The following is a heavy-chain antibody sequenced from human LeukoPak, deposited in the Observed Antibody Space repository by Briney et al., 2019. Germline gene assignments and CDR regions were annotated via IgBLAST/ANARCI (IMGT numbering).Heavy chain of an antibody. D-gene: IGHD2-2*01. V-gene: IGHV3-23*01. J-gene: IGHJ3*02. CDR1: GVTFSSYA. CDR3: AKDRGHCSSTSCPLSAFDI. CDR2: ISRSGGST. Sequence: GGSLRLSCAASGVTFSSYAMSWVRQAPGKGLEWFSAISRSGGSTYYAASVKGRFTISRANSKNTLYLQMTSLRAEDTAVYYCAKDRGHCSSTSCPLSAFDIWGQGTMVTVSS.